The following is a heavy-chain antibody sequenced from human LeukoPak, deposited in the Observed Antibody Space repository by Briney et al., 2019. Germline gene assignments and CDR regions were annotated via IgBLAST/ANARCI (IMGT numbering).Heavy chain of an antibody. CDR2: VSPDGSNR. J-gene: IGHJ6*03. Sequence: GGSLRLSCAASGFSLATYPMHWVRQAPGRGLEWVELVSPDGSNRHYIESVKGRFTISRDSSENTLHLQMDNLRGEDTALYYCARQGSALQYYFDYLDVWGKGTTVTVSS. CDR3: ARQGSALQYYFDYLDV. V-gene: IGHV3-30*10. CDR1: GFSLATYP. D-gene: IGHD6-25*01.